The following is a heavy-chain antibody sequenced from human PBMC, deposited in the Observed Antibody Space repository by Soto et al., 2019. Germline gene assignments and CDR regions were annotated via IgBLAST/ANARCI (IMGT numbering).Heavy chain of an antibody. V-gene: IGHV1-46*02. J-gene: IGHJ4*01. D-gene: IGHD3-16*01. CDR3: ARDLWGSWTVDY. Sequence: ASVKVSCKASGYTFQNYHMHWVRQAPGQGLEWMGIIHPNGETTTYAQKFQGRLALTRDTSMRTAYMELSSLTSEDTAVYFCARDLWGSWTVDYWG. CDR1: GYTFQNYH. CDR2: IHPNGETT.